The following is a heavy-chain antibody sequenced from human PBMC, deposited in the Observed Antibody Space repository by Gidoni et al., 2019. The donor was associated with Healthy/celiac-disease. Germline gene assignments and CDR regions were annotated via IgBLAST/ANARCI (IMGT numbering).Heavy chain of an antibody. D-gene: IGHD4-17*01. CDR3: AFEDYDPTHYYYGMDV. V-gene: IGHV1-2*02. J-gene: IGHJ6*02. CDR2: INPNSGGT. Sequence: QVHPVQSGAEVQKPAASVKVSCTASGYTFTGYYMHWVRQAPGQGLEWMGWINPNSGGTNYAQKFQGRVTMTRDTSISTAYMELSRLRSDDTAVYYCAFEDYDPTHYYYGMDVWGQGTTVTVSS. CDR1: GYTFTGYY.